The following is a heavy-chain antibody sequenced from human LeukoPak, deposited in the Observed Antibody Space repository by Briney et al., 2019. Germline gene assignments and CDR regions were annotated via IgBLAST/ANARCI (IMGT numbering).Heavy chain of an antibody. V-gene: IGHV1-24*01. D-gene: IGHD1-26*01. CDR1: GYTLTELS. CDR3: ATDIVGATLGSDAFDI. J-gene: IGHJ3*02. CDR2: FDPGDGET. Sequence: ASVKVSCKVSGYTLTELSMHWVRQAPGKGLEWMGGFDPGDGETIYAQKFQGRVTMTEDTSTDTAYMELSSLRSEDTAVYYCATDIVGATLGSDAFDIWGQGTMVTVSS.